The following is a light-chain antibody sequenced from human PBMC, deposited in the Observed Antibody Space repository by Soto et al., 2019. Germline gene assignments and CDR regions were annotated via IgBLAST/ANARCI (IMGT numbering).Light chain of an antibody. J-gene: IGKJ4*01. CDR3: QQYGNYPIT. CDR2: DAS. CDR1: QSVRSW. Sequence: DILMTQSPSTLSASLLDIGTITFLARQSVRSWLAWYQQKPGRAPKFLIYDASSLESGVPSRFSGSGSGTEFTLTISKLQPDDFATYYCQQYGNYPITFGGGTKVDI. V-gene: IGKV1-5*01.